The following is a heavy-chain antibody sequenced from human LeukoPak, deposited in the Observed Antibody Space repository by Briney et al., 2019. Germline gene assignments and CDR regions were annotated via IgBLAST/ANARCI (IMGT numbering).Heavy chain of an antibody. CDR3: AGGSSGSYLSFHY. V-gene: IGHV4-34*01. CDR1: VGAFSGFY. D-gene: IGHD1-26*01. J-gene: IGHJ4*02. Sequence: SETLSLTSAVYVGAFSGFYCGWVPEPPRKGLECIGEINHSGSTNYNPSLKSRATISVDTSKNQFSLKLSSVTAADTAVYYCAGGSSGSYLSFHYWGQGTLVTVSS. CDR2: INHSGST.